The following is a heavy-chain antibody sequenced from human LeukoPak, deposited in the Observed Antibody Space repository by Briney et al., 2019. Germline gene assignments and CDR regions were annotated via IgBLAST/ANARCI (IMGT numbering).Heavy chain of an antibody. D-gene: IGHD3-10*01. CDR1: GFTSSA. CDR3: AKDQQGGAGSGRFDY. V-gene: IGHV3-30*04. J-gene: IGHJ4*02. CDR2: ISFDGAYR. Sequence: GGSLRLSCAASGFTSSAIHWGRQSPGKGLEWRAVISFDGAYRYYADSVKGRFTISRDISKNTFYLQMSSLTADDAALYYCAKDQQGGAGSGRFDYWGQGTLVTVSS.